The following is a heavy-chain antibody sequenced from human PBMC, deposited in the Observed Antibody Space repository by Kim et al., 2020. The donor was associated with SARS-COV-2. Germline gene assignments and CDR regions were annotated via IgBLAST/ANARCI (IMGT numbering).Heavy chain of an antibody. CDR1: GFTFSSYG. CDR3: ARGGATVTTQNVYYYYGMDV. CDR2: IWYDGSNK. D-gene: IGHD4-17*01. V-gene: IGHV3-33*01. Sequence: GGSLRLSCAASGFTFSSYGMHWVRQAPGKGLEWVAVIWYDGSNKYYADSVKGRFTISRDNSKNTLYLQMNSLRAEDTAVYYCARGGATVTTQNVYYYYGMDVWGQGTTVTVSS. J-gene: IGHJ6*02.